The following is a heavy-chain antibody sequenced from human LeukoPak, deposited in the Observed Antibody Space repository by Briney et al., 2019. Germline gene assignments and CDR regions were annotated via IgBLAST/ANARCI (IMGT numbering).Heavy chain of an antibody. D-gene: IGHD3-10*02. V-gene: IGHV3-48*04. CDR1: GLTFSTYW. J-gene: IGHJ6*04. CDR3: AELGITMIGGV. CDR2: ISSSGSTI. Sequence: PGGSLRLSCAPSGLTFSTYWMNWVRQAPGKGLEWVSYISSSGSTIYYADSVKGRFTISRDNAKNSLYLQMNSLRAEDTAVYYCAELGITMIGGVWGKGTTVTISS.